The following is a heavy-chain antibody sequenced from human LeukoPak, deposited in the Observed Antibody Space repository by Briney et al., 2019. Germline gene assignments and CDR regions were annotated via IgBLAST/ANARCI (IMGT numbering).Heavy chain of an antibody. Sequence: PGRSLRLSCAASGFTFDGYAMHWVRQAPGKGLEWVSGISWNSGSIGYADSVKGRFTISRDNAKNSLYLQMSSLRAEDTALYYCAKDINGARTYYYGMDVWGQGTTVTVSS. CDR1: GFTFDGYA. V-gene: IGHV3-9*01. D-gene: IGHD2-8*01. CDR2: ISWNSGSI. J-gene: IGHJ6*02. CDR3: AKDINGARTYYYGMDV.